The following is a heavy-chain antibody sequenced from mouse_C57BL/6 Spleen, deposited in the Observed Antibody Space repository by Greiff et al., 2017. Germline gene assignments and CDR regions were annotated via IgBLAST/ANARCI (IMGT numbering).Heavy chain of an antibody. CDR1: GYAFSSSW. D-gene: IGHD1-1*01. Sequence: QVQLQQSGPELVKPGASVKISCKASGYAFSSSWMNWVKQRPGKGLEWIGRIYPGDGDTNYNGKFKGKATLTADKSSSTAYMKLSSLTSEDSAVYFCARGVQVYYYGSSLYYAMDYWGQGTSVTVSS. CDR3: ARGVQVYYYGSSLYYAMDY. J-gene: IGHJ4*01. V-gene: IGHV1-82*01. CDR2: IYPGDGDT.